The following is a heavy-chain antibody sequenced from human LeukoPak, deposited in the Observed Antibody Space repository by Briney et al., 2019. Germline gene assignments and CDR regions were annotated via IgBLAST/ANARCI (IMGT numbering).Heavy chain of an antibody. J-gene: IGHJ4*02. D-gene: IGHD2-15*01. Sequence: GGSLRLSCAASGFAFSNYGMHWVGQAPGKGLEGVAVISFDGSNKYYADSVKGRFTISRDNSKNTLYLQMNSLRAEDTAVYYCAKDRAVGKVVAATGYFDYWGQGTLVTVSS. CDR2: ISFDGSNK. CDR3: AKDRAVGKVVAATGYFDY. V-gene: IGHV3-30*18. CDR1: GFAFSNYG.